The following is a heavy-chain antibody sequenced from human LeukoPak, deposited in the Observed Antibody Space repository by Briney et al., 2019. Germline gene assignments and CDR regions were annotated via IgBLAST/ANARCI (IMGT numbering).Heavy chain of an antibody. D-gene: IGHD3-10*01. Sequence: GASVKVSCTTSGYTFTNYGMHWVRQAPRQSPEWMGWINTGNGNTKSSQKFQDRVTLTRDTSASTAYLELNRLNSEDTAVYYCARVPLSDATGHYYPHWGQGTLVTVSS. CDR1: GYTFTNYG. CDR3: ARVPLSDATGHYYPH. J-gene: IGHJ1*01. V-gene: IGHV1-3*04. CDR2: INTGNGNT.